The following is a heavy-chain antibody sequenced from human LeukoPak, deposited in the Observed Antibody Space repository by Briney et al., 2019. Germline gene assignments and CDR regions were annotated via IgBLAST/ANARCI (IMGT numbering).Heavy chain of an antibody. V-gene: IGHV4-34*01. D-gene: IGHD4-17*01. J-gene: IGHJ4*02. CDR2: INHSGST. CDR3: ARRVTVTTLRYFDY. CDR1: GGSFSGYY. Sequence: PSETLSLTCAVYGGSFSGYYWSWIRQPPGKGLEWIGEINHSGSTNYNPSLKSRVTISVDTSKNQFSLKLSSVTAADTAVYYCARRVTVTTLRYFDYWGRGALVTVSS.